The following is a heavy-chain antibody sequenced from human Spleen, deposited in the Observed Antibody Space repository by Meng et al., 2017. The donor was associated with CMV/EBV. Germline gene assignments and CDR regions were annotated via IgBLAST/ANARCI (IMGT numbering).Heavy chain of an antibody. V-gene: IGHV4-31*11. Sequence: LRLSCAVYGGSFSGYYWSWIRQHPGKGLEWIGYIYYSGSTYYNPSLKSRVTISVDTSKNQFSLKLSSVTAADTAVYYCAISFYGMDVWGQGTTVTVSS. CDR1: GGSFSGYY. CDR2: IYYSGST. J-gene: IGHJ6*02. CDR3: AISFYGMDV.